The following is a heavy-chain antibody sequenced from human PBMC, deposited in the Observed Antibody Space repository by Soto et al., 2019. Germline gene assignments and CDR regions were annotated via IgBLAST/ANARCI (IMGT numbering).Heavy chain of an antibody. V-gene: IGHV4-30-4*01. J-gene: IGHJ5*02. CDR3: ARGRGYSYGLDP. CDR1: GDSISSNNNY. D-gene: IGHD5-18*01. CDR2: ISYSGTT. Sequence: PSETLSLTCTVSGDSISSNNNYWSWIRQPPGEGLEWIGFISYSGTTSYSPSLKSRVAISLDTSKNQFSLSLSSVTAADTAVYYCARGRGYSYGLDPWGQGTLVTVLL.